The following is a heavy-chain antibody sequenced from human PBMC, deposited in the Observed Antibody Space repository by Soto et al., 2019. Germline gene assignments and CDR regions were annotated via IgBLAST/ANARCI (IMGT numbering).Heavy chain of an antibody. V-gene: IGHV3-15*07. CDR3: TTDPNYYDSSGYEDY. D-gene: IGHD3-22*01. Sequence: GGSLSLSCAASGFTFSNAWMNWVRQAPGKGLEWVGRIKSKTDGGTTDYAAPVKGRFTISRDDSKNTLYLQMNSLKTEDTAAYYCTTDPNYYDSSGYEDYWGQGTLVTVSS. J-gene: IGHJ4*02. CDR1: GFTFSNAW. CDR2: IKSKTDGGTT.